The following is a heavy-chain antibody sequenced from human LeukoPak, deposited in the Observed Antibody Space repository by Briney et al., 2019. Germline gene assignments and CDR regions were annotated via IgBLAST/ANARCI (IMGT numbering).Heavy chain of an antibody. CDR1: GFTFSSFV. D-gene: IGHD3-22*01. J-gene: IGHJ4*02. Sequence: GGSLRLSCAASGFTFSSFVMHWVRQAPGKGPEWVAVISFDGSTKYYAGSVMGRFAISRDNSKNMLFLQMNNLRAEDTAVYYCARDGDTSASFAPYFDLWGQGTLVTVSS. CDR2: ISFDGSTK. V-gene: IGHV3-30*07. CDR3: ARDGDTSASFAPYFDL.